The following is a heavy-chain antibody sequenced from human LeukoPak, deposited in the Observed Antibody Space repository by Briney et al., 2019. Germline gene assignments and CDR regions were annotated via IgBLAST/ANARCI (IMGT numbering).Heavy chain of an antibody. J-gene: IGHJ4*02. CDR2: ISSNGDRT. Sequence: PGGSLTLSCAASGFTFSTYAMHWVRQGPGKGLEYVSSISSNGDRTYYANSVKGRCTISRDNSRNTLYLQMGSLRAEDVAVYYCVRGGVNVAAAGFDSWGQGTLVTVSS. D-gene: IGHD6-13*01. CDR1: GFTFSTYA. V-gene: IGHV3-64*01. CDR3: VRGGVNVAAAGFDS.